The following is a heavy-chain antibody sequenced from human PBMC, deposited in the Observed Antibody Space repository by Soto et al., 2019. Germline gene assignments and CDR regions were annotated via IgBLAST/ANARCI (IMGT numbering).Heavy chain of an antibody. J-gene: IGHJ4*02. Sequence: EVQLLESGGGLVQPGGSPRLSCAASGFTFNNHAMSWVRRAPGKGLEWVSAISGSGGTTYYADSLKGRITISRDTSRNTLYLQMNSLRAEDTAVYYCARNSGYDYYDSGGIDCWGQGTLVTVSS. V-gene: IGHV3-23*01. CDR3: ARNSGYDYYDSGGIDC. CDR1: GFTFNNHA. CDR2: ISGSGGTT. D-gene: IGHD5-12*01.